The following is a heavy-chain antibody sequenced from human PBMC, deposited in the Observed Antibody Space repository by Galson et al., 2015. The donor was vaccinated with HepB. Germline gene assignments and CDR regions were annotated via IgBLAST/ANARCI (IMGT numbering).Heavy chain of an antibody. CDR3: ARAPQYSSGFEGWFDP. D-gene: IGHD6-19*01. CDR2: ISAYNGNT. J-gene: IGHJ5*02. V-gene: IGHV1-18*01. CDR1: GYTFTSYG. Sequence: SVKVSCKASGYTFTSYGISWVRQAPGQGLEWMGWISAYNGNTNYAQKLQGRVTMTTDTSTSTAYMELRSLRSDDTAVYYCARAPQYSSGFEGWFDPWGQGTLVTVSS.